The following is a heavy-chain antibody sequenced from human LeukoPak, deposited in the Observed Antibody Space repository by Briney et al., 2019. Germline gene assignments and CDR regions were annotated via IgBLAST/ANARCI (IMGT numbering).Heavy chain of an antibody. CDR3: ARVGSGSSKFDY. V-gene: IGHV3-30*02. D-gene: IGHD3-10*01. Sequence: GGSLRLSCAASGFTFSSYGMHWVRQAPGKGLEWVAFIRYDGSNKYYADSVKGRFTISRDNAKNSLYLQMNSLRAEDTAVYYCARVGSGSSKFDYWGQGTLVTVSS. CDR1: GFTFSSYG. CDR2: IRYDGSNK. J-gene: IGHJ4*02.